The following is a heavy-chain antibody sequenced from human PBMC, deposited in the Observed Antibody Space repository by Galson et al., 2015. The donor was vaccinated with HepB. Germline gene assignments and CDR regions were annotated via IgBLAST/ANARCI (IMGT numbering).Heavy chain of an antibody. CDR1: GYTFTDNY. CDR3: AREHSRGHYYLDY. CDR2: INPNTGDT. J-gene: IGHJ4*02. Sequence: SVKVSCKASGYTFTDNYIHWVRQAPGHGLEWMGRINPNTGDTNNVGKFQDRATMTRDTSLGTAYMELTRLTSDDTAVYFCAREHSRGHYYLDYWGQGTQVTVSS. D-gene: IGHD3-22*01. V-gene: IGHV1-2*06.